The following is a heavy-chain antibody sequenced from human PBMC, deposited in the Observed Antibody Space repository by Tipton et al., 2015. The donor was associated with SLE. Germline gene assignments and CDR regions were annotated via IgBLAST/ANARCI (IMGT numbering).Heavy chain of an antibody. V-gene: IGHV3-48*03. D-gene: IGHD2-21*01. CDR2: ISSSGSTI. CDR1: GFTFSSYE. Sequence: SLRLSCAASGFTFSSYEMNWVRQAPGKGLEWVSYISSSGSTIYYADSVKGRFTISRDNAKNSLYLQMNSLRAEDTAVYYCARDVQWGLLDYWGQGTLVTVSS. J-gene: IGHJ4*02. CDR3: ARDVQWGLLDY.